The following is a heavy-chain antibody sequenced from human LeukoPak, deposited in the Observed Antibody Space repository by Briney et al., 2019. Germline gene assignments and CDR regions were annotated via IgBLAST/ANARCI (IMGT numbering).Heavy chain of an antibody. Sequence: SETLSLTCAVSGYSISSGYYGGWSRQPPGKGVEWIGIINDSGSTYYNPSLKNRYTISVDRTKNQLSLKMSSVPAADTAVYYFASGPLFCSSTSCYRPLPQREKDAFDIWGQGTMVTVSS. CDR3: ASGPLFCSSTSCYRPLPQREKDAFDI. V-gene: IGHV4-38-2*01. D-gene: IGHD2-2*02. J-gene: IGHJ3*02. CDR2: INDSGST. CDR1: GYSISSGYY.